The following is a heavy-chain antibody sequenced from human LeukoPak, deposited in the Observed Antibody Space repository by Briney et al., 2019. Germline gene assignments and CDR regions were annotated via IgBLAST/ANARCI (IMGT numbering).Heavy chain of an antibody. CDR2: IYYSGST. CDR3: ARNRRYCSGGSCYLSWFDP. CDR1: GGSISSSNYY. D-gene: IGHD2-15*01. V-gene: IGHV4-39*07. J-gene: IGHJ5*02. Sequence: SETLSLTCTVSGGSISSSNYYWGWIRQPPGKGLEWIGSIYYSGSTYYSPSLKSRVTISVDASKNQFSLKLSSVTAADTAVYYCARNRRYCSGGSCYLSWFDPWGQGTLVTVSS.